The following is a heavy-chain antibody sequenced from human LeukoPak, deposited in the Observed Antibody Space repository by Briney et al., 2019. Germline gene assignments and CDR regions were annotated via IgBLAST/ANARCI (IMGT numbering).Heavy chain of an antibody. Sequence: PGGSLRLSCAASGFTFSDYYMSWIRQAPGKGLEWVSYISSSGSTIYYADSVKGRFTISRDNAKNSLYLQMNSLRAEDTAVYYCARAPRYFDWFGGGLGAFDIWGQGTMVTVSS. D-gene: IGHD3-9*01. V-gene: IGHV3-11*01. CDR2: ISSSGSTI. CDR1: GFTFSDYY. J-gene: IGHJ3*02. CDR3: ARAPRYFDWFGGGLGAFDI.